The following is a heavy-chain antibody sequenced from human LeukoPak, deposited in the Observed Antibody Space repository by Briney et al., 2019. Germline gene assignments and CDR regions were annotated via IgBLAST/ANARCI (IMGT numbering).Heavy chain of an antibody. CDR3: ARVYYDFWSGYSFDY. J-gene: IGHJ4*02. D-gene: IGHD3-3*01. Sequence: ASVKVSCKASGYTFTSYDINWVRQATGQGLERMGWMNPNSGNTGYAQKFQGRVTITRNTSISTAYMELSSLRSEDTAVYYCARVYYDFWSGYSFDYWGQGTLVTVSS. CDR1: GYTFTSYD. V-gene: IGHV1-8*03. CDR2: MNPNSGNT.